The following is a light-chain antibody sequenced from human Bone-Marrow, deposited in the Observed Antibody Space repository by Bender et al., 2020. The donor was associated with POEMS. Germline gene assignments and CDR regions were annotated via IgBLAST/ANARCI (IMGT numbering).Light chain of an antibody. Sequence: QSALTQPASVSGSPGESITLSCTESSDIEGYNLVSWYQQHPDKAPKLIVFEGSQRPSGVSSRFSGSKSGSTAFLTISGLQAEDEADYYCCSFAGSVVVFGGGTKLTVL. CDR3: CSFAGSVVV. CDR2: EGS. CDR1: SDIEGYNL. J-gene: IGLJ2*01. V-gene: IGLV2-23*01.